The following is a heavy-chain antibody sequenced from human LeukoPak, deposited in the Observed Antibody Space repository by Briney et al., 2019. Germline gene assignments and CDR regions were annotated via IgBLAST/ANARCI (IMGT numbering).Heavy chain of an antibody. CDR3: ARAVRSGYAFGY. V-gene: IGHV1-46*01. D-gene: IGHD5-12*01. Sequence: ASVKVSCKASGYTFTSYYMHWVRQAPGQGLEWMGIINPSGGSTNYAQKLQGRVTITTDTSTSTAYMELRSLRSDDTAVYYCARAVRSGYAFGYWGQGTLVPVSS. CDR1: GYTFTSYY. CDR2: INPSGGST. J-gene: IGHJ4*02.